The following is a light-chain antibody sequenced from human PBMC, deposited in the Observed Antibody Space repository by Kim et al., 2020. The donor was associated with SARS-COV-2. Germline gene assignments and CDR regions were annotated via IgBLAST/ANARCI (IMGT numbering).Light chain of an antibody. V-gene: IGKV3-11*01. J-gene: IGKJ4*01. CDR2: DAS. Sequence: LAPGERATLSCRASQSISSYVAWYQQKPGQAPRHLIYDASNRVTGIQVRFSGSGSGTDFTLTISSLEPEDFAVYYCQQRTAWPLTFGGGTKVDIK. CDR3: QQRTAWPLT. CDR1: QSISSY.